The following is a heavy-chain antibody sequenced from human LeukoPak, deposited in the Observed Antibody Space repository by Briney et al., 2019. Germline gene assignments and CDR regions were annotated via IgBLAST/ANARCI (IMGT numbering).Heavy chain of an antibody. Sequence: PGGSLRLSCAASGFTFSSYAMHWVRQTPGKGLECVTVISYDGSEKYYADSVKGRFTISRDHSKNSLYLQMNSLRDEDTAVYHCARMIASGWYYFDYWGQGTLVTVSS. V-gene: IGHV3-30-3*01. CDR1: GFTFSSYA. J-gene: IGHJ4*02. D-gene: IGHD6-19*01. CDR2: ISYDGSEK. CDR3: ARMIASGWYYFDY.